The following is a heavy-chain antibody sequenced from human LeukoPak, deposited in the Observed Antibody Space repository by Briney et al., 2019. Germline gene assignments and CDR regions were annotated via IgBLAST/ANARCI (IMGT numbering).Heavy chain of an antibody. Sequence: PGGSLRLSXAASGFTFSSYAMSWVRQAPGKGLEWVSAISGSGGSTYYADSVKGRLTISRDNSKNTLYLQMNSLRAEDTAVYYCAKGTSAARPGWFDPWGQGTLVTVSS. CDR1: GFTFSSYA. D-gene: IGHD6-6*01. CDR3: AKGTSAARPGWFDP. J-gene: IGHJ5*02. CDR2: ISGSGGST. V-gene: IGHV3-23*01.